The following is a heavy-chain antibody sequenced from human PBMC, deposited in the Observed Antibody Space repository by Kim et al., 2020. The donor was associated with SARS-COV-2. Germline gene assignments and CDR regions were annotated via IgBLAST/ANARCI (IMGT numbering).Heavy chain of an antibody. V-gene: IGHV3-48*02. CDR3: ARERLLGYAVDI. Sequence: YYPQSVKGRFTISRDKAKNSLYLQMNSLRDEDTAVYYCARERLLGYAVDIWGQGTMVTVSS. J-gene: IGHJ3*02. D-gene: IGHD3-10*01.